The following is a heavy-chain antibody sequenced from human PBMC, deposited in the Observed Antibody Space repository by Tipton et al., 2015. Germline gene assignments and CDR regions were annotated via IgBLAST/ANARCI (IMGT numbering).Heavy chain of an antibody. V-gene: IGHV4-59*01. D-gene: IGHD1-1*01. Sequence: TLSLTCTVSGTSLSGFYWTWIRQPPGKGLEWIGYIRYSGGTNYKPSLRGRVSISLDISKNQFSLKLRSVTAADTAMYFCARENAYYYGMDVWGQGTTVTVSS. CDR2: IRYSGGT. CDR3: ARENAYYYGMDV. CDR1: GTSLSGFY. J-gene: IGHJ6*02.